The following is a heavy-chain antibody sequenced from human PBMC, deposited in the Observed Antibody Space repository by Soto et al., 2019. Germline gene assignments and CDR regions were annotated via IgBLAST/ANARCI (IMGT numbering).Heavy chain of an antibody. CDR2: IYPGDSDT. CDR1: GYSFTSYW. CDR3: ARHLGYCSSTSCYRTVDGMDV. D-gene: IGHD2-2*02. J-gene: IGHJ6*02. V-gene: IGHV5-51*01. Sequence: PGESLKISCKGSGYSFTSYWIGWVRQMPGKGLEWMGIIYPGDSDTRYSPSFQGQVTISADKSISTAYLQWSSLKASDTAMYYCARHLGYCSSTSCYRTVDGMDVWGQGTTVTVSS.